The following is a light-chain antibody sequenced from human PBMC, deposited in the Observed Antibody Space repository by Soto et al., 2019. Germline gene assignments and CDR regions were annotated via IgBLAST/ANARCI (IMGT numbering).Light chain of an antibody. CDR2: GAS. V-gene: IGKV3-20*01. Sequence: EIVLTQSPGTLSLSPGERATPSCRASQSVSSSYLAWYQQKPGQAPRLLISGASSRPTGIPDRFSGSGSGTNSTLTIGRPECQDSAVYYCKQYGGSPHFCFGPGTKEDTK. CDR3: KQYGGSPHFC. J-gene: IGKJ3*01. CDR1: QSVSSSY.